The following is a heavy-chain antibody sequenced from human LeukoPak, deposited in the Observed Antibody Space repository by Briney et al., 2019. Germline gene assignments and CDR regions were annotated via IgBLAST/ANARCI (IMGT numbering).Heavy chain of an antibody. Sequence: SETLSLTCTVSGGSFSSGSYYWSWIRQPPGKGLEWIGYIYYSGSTNYNPSLKSRVTISVDTSKNQFSLKLSSVTAADTAVYYCASSEVVPAAATQTPFDYWGQGTLVTVSS. V-gene: IGHV4-61*01. CDR1: GGSFSSGSYY. J-gene: IGHJ4*02. CDR2: IYYSGST. CDR3: ASSEVVPAAATQTPFDY. D-gene: IGHD2-2*01.